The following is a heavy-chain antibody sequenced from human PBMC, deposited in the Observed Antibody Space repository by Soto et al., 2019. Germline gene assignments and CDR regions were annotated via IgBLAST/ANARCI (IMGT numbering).Heavy chain of an antibody. V-gene: IGHV3-15*01. D-gene: IGHD2-2*01. CDR1: GFTFSNAW. CDR3: TTGVVPAAKAYYYYGMDV. CDR2: IKSKTDGGTT. Sequence: GGSLRLSCAASGFTFSNAWMCWVRQAPGKGLEWVGRIKSKTDGGTTDYAAPVKGRFTISRDDSKNTLYLQMNSLKTEDTAVYYCTTGVVPAAKAYYYYGMDVWGQGTTVTVSS. J-gene: IGHJ6*02.